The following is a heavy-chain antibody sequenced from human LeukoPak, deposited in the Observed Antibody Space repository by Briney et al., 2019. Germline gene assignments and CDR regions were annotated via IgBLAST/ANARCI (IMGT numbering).Heavy chain of an antibody. Sequence: GGSLRLSCAASGFTFSSYEMNWVRQAPGKGLEWVSYISSSGSTIYYADSVKGRFTISRDNAKNPLYLQMNSLRAEDTAVYYCARDRSTDWFDPWGQGTLVTVSS. D-gene: IGHD3-10*01. J-gene: IGHJ5*02. CDR1: GFTFSSYE. V-gene: IGHV3-48*03. CDR2: ISSSGSTI. CDR3: ARDRSTDWFDP.